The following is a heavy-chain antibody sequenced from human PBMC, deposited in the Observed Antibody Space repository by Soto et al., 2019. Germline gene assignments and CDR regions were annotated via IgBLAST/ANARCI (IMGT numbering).Heavy chain of an antibody. V-gene: IGHV1-69*01. Sequence: QVQLVQSGAEVKRPGSSLKVSCKASGGSIKNFAISWVRQAPGQGPEWMGGFIRIFGTTYYAQKFQGRVTSIADESTSTLNMELRALTSEDTDVYYCAHDTSGYYFYSFNNLSQGTLFTVS. D-gene: IGHD3-22*01. CDR1: GGSIKNFA. CDR2: FIRIFGTT. CDR3: AHDTSGYYFYSFNN. J-gene: IGHJ4*02.